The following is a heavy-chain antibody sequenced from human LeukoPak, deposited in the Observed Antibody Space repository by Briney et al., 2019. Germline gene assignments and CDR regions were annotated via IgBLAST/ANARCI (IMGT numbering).Heavy chain of an antibody. CDR1: GYTLTELS. Sequence: EASVTVSFTVSGYTLTELSMHWVRQAPGKGLEWMGGFDPEDGETIYAQKFQGRVTMTTDTSTSTAYMELTNLRSDDTAVYYCAREGSSWYDFGYWGQGTLVTVSS. J-gene: IGHJ4*02. CDR2: FDPEDGET. CDR3: AREGSSWYDFGY. D-gene: IGHD6-13*01. V-gene: IGHV1-24*01.